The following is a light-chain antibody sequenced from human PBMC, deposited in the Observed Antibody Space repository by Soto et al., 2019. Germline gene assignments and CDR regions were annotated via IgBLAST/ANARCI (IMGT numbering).Light chain of an antibody. CDR3: QVWDSSTSYVV. Sequence: SYELTQPLSVSVALGQTARITCGGNNIGFKNVHWYQQKPGQAPVLVIYRNTNRPSEIPDRLSGSNSGNTATLTISRAQAGDEADYYCQVWDSSTSYVVFGGGTKRTVL. CDR2: RNT. J-gene: IGLJ2*01. CDR1: NIGFKN. V-gene: IGLV3-9*01.